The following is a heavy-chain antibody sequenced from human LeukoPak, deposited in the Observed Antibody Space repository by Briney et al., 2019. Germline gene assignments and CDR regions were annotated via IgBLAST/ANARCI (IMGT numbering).Heavy chain of an antibody. V-gene: IGHV4-34*01. CDR1: GGSFSGYY. CDR2: INHSGST. CDR3: ARGRSSSRSSYYYGMDV. J-gene: IGHJ6*02. Sequence: SETLSLTCAVYGGSFSGYYWSWIRQPPGKGLEWIGEINHSGSTNYNPSLKSRVTISVDTSKNQFSLKLSSVTAADTAVFYCARGRSSSRSSYYYGMDVWGQGTTVTVSS. D-gene: IGHD6-13*01.